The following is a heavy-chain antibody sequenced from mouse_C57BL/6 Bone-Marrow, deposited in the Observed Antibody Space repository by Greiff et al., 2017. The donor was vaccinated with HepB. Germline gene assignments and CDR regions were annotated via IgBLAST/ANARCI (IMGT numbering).Heavy chain of an antibody. D-gene: IGHD1-1*01. CDR2: INPNYGTT. Sequence: VQLQQSGPELVKPGASVKISCKASGYSFTDYNMNWVKQSNGKSLEWIGVINPNYGTTSYNQKFKGKATLTVYQSSSTSYMQLNSLTSEDAAVYYCAREGVLLLHYAMDYWGQGTSVTVSS. V-gene: IGHV1-39*01. CDR3: AREGVLLLHYAMDY. CDR1: GYSFTDYN. J-gene: IGHJ4*01.